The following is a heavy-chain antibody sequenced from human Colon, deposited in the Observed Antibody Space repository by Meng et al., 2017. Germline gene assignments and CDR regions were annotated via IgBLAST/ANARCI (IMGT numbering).Heavy chain of an antibody. CDR3: ARGQGFLLNYFDN. D-gene: IGHD3-10*01. Sequence: QEQYQQGGVELLQASWTMSTTSAVSGGSFSGFYCGWIRQPPGKGMGWIGGISEGGGTLYNPSLKSRVFISVDTFNSELTLKLTSVTDADTGVYYCARGQGFLLNYFDNWGQGTLVTVSS. CDR1: GGSFSGFY. CDR2: ISEGGGT. V-gene: IGHV4-34*02. J-gene: IGHJ4*02.